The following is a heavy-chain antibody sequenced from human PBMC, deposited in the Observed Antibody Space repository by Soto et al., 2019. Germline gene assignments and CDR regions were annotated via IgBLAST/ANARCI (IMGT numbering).Heavy chain of an antibody. CDR2: IYYSGST. D-gene: IGHD2-2*01. CDR1: GGSISSYY. V-gene: IGHV4-59*01. CDR3: ARLGYCSSTSCSLRIDY. Sequence: SETLSLTCTVSGGSISSYYWSWIRQPPGKGLEWIGYIYYSGSTNYNPSLKSRVTISVDTSKNQFSLKLSSVTAADTAVYYCARLGYCSSTSCSLRIDYWGQGTLVTVSS. J-gene: IGHJ4*02.